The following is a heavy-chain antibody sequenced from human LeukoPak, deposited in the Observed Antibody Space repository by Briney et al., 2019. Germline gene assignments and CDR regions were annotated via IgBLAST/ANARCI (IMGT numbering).Heavy chain of an antibody. V-gene: IGHV4-39*07. CDR3: ARTLVDTAMVDY. CDR2: INYSGST. J-gene: IGHJ4*02. CDR1: DSISSSNYY. D-gene: IGHD5-18*01. Sequence: PSEILSLTCTVSDSISSSNYYWGWIRQPPGKGLEWIGSINYSGSTYYNPSLKSRVTVSVDTSKNQFSLKLSSVTAADTAVYYCARTLVDTAMVDYWGQGTLVTVSS.